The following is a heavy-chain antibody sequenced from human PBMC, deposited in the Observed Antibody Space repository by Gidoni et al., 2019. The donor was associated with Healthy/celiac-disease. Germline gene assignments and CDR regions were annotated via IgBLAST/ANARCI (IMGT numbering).Heavy chain of an antibody. J-gene: IGHJ6*02. CDR2: ISSSSSYI. CDR3: ARDGVLLWFGELPHYGMDV. D-gene: IGHD3-10*01. CDR1: GFTFSSYS. Sequence: EVQLVESGGGLVKPGGSLRLSCAASGFTFSSYSMNWVRKAPGKGLEWVSSISSSSSYIYYADSVKGRFTISRDNAKNSLYLQMNSLRAEDTAVYYCARDGVLLWFGELPHYGMDVWGQGTTVTVSS. V-gene: IGHV3-21*01.